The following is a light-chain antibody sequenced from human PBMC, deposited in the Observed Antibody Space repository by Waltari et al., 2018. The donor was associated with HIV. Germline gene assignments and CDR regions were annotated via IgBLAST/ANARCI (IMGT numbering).Light chain of an antibody. J-gene: IGKJ1*01. CDR3: MQARNYPRT. CDR1: QNLVHENGDTY. Sequence: DIVLTQTPLSAALVVGQSASISCKSSQNLVHENGDTYLSWFYQRPGEPPRLLIYRVSMRLPGGPQRFSGAGAGTYFTLKISSVEADDVGMYYCMQARNYPRTFGQGTKVEI. CDR2: RVS. V-gene: IGKV2-24*01.